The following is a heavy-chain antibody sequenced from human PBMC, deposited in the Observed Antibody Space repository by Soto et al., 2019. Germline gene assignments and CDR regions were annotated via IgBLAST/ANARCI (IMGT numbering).Heavy chain of an antibody. CDR3: AKAYYGSGSTFDYYYYMDV. CDR1: GFTFSSYA. CDR2: ISGSGGST. D-gene: IGHD3-10*01. J-gene: IGHJ6*03. Sequence: EGSLRLSCAASGFTFSSYAMSWVRQAPGKGLEWVSAISGSGGSTYYADSVKGRFTISRDNSKNTLYLQMNSLRAEDTAVYYCAKAYYGSGSTFDYYYYMDVWGKGTTVTVSS. V-gene: IGHV3-23*01.